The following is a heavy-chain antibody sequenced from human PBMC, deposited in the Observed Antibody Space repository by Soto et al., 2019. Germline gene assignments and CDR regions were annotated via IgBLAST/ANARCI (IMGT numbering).Heavy chain of an antibody. J-gene: IGHJ4*02. D-gene: IGHD6-13*01. CDR2: ISSSSFHI. CDR3: AGGSSTNSYFFDY. V-gene: IGHV3-21*01. CDR1: GISLNKYS. Sequence: GGSLRLSCVASGISLNKYSMNWVRQAPGKGLEWVSSISSSSFHIYYADSVKGRFTISRDNAKSSLYLQMNSLTAEDTTIYYCAGGSSTNSYFFDYWGQETLVTVSS.